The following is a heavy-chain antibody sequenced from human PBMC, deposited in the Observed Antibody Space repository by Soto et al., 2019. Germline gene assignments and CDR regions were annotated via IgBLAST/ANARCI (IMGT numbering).Heavy chain of an antibody. J-gene: IGHJ4*02. Sequence: GGSLRLSCTASGFTFSSYAMNWVRQAPGKGLEWVSSISSSSSHIYYVDSVKGRFTVSRDNAKNSAFLQMNSLRAEDTAVYYCTREITASDYWGQGNLVTVSS. CDR3: TREITASDY. CDR2: ISSSSSHI. V-gene: IGHV3-21*01. CDR1: GFTFSSYA.